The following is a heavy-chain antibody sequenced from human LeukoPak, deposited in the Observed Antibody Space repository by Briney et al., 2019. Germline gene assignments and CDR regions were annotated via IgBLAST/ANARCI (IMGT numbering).Heavy chain of an antibody. J-gene: IGHJ4*02. V-gene: IGHV3-23*01. CDR2: ISDSGGAT. D-gene: IGHD2-15*01. CDR3: AKRSCGGGSCNFDY. CDR1: GFTFSTYA. Sequence: GGSLRLSCAASGFTFSTYAVSWVRQAPGKGLEWISAISDSGGATKYADSVKGRFTVSRDNSRDTVYLQMSSLRAEDTAIYYCAKRSCGGGSCNFDYWGQGTLVTVSS.